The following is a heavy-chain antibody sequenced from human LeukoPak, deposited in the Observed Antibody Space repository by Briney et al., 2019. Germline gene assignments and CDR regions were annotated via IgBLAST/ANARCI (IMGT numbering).Heavy chain of an antibody. D-gene: IGHD2-15*01. J-gene: IGHJ6*02. Sequence: GGSLRLSCAASGFTFSSYAMHWVRQAPGKGLEWVAVISYDGSNKYYADSVKGRFTISRDNSKNTLYLHMNSLRAEDTAVYYCARNRGYQSYYYYGMDVWGQGTTVTVSS. CDR3: ARNRGYQSYYYYGMDV. CDR1: GFTFSSYA. V-gene: IGHV3-30-3*01. CDR2: ISYDGSNK.